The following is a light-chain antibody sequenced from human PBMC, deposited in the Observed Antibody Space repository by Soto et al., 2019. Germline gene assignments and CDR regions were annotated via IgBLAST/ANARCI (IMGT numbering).Light chain of an antibody. V-gene: IGKV1-5*03. CDR3: QQYNSYSWT. J-gene: IGKJ1*01. CDR2: KAS. CDR1: QSISSW. Sequence: DIQMTQSPYTLSASVGDRVTITCRASQSISSWLAWYQQKPGKAPKLLIYKASSLESGVPSRFSGSGSGTEFTLTISSLQPDDFATYYCQQYNSYSWTFGQGTKVETK.